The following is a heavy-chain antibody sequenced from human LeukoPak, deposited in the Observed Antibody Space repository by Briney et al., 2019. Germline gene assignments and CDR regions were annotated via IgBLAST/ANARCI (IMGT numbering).Heavy chain of an antibody. Sequence: VASVKVSCKASGYTFTGYHMHWVRQAPGQGLEWMGRINPNSGDTNYAQKFQGRVTMTRDTSISTAYMDLSRLRSDDTAVYYCARDYCSSTSCLFDYWGQGTLVTVSS. CDR1: GYTFTGYH. D-gene: IGHD2-2*01. J-gene: IGHJ4*02. V-gene: IGHV1-2*06. CDR2: INPNSGDT. CDR3: ARDYCSSTSCLFDY.